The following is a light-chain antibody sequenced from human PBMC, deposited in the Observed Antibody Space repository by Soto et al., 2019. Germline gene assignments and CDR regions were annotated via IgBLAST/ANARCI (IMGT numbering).Light chain of an antibody. V-gene: IGKV1-6*01. CDR1: QGIRND. Sequence: AIQMTQSPSSLSASVGDRVTITCRASQGIRNDLGWYQQKPGKAPKLLIYDASSLQSGVPSRFSGSGSGTDFTLTISSLQPEDFATYYCLQDYNYPPTFGQETKVEIK. CDR3: LQDYNYPPT. J-gene: IGKJ1*01. CDR2: DAS.